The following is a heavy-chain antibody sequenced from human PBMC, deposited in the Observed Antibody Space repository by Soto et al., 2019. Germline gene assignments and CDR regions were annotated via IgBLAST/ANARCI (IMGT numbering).Heavy chain of an antibody. J-gene: IGHJ4*02. CDR2: IYPGDSDT. Sequence: LGESLKISCKGSGYSFTSYWIGWVRQMPGKGLEWMGIIYPGDSDTRYSPSFQGQVTISADKSISTAYLQWSSLKASDTAMYFCARRIDGFTPHFDYWGQGTLVTVSS. V-gene: IGHV5-51*01. CDR3: ARRIDGFTPHFDY. D-gene: IGHD2-15*01. CDR1: GYSFTSYW.